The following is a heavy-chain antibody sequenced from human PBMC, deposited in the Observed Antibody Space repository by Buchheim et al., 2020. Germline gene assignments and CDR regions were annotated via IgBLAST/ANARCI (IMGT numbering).Heavy chain of an antibody. J-gene: IGHJ6*01. CDR3: SRWTLQRDGLDV. V-gene: IGHV3-72*01. CDR1: GFTFSDHY. CDR2: SSHKARSYTT. Sequence: EAQLVESGGGLVQPGGSLRLSCAGSGFTFSDHYIDWVRQAPGKGLEWIGRSSHKARSYTTEYSASVKGRFTISRDDSLNSVYMEMHSLETADTAVYYCSRWTLQRDGLDVWGQGTT. D-gene: IGHD3/OR15-3a*01.